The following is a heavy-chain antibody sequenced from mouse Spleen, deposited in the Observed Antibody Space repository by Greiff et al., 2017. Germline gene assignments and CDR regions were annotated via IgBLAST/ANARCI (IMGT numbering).Heavy chain of an antibody. CDR2: IDPEDGET. CDR3: ARGEYYFDY. V-gene: IGHV14-2*01. Sequence: VQLQQSGAELVKPGASVKLSCTASGFNIKDYYMHWVKQRPEQGLEWIGRIDPEDGETKYAPKFQGKATITADTSSNTAYLQLSSLTSEDTAVYYCARGEYYFDYWGQGTTLTVSS. CDR1: GFNIKDYY. J-gene: IGHJ2*01.